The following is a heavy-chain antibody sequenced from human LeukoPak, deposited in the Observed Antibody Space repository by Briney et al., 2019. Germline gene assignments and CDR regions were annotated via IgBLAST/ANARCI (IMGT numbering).Heavy chain of an antibody. D-gene: IGHD1-26*01. CDR3: ARVWEEALCFDY. J-gene: IGHJ4*02. Sequence: SETLSLTCTVSGGSISSSSYYWGWIRQPPGKGLEWIGSIYYSGSTYYNPSLKSRVTISVDTSKNQFSLKLSSVTAADTAVYYCARVWEEALCFDYWGQGTLVTVSS. CDR1: GGSISSSSYY. V-gene: IGHV4-39*07. CDR2: IYYSGST.